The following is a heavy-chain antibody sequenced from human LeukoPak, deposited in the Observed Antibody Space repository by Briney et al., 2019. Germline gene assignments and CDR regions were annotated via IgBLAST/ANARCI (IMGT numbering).Heavy chain of an antibody. CDR3: AREDYGDYPSWFDP. V-gene: IGHV1-18*01. J-gene: IGHJ5*02. CDR1: GYSFTSYG. CDR2: ISAYNGNT. D-gene: IGHD4-17*01. Sequence: GESLKISCKGSGYSFTSYGISWVRQAPGQGLEWMGWISAYNGNTNYAQKLQGRVTMTTDTSTSTAYMELRSLRSDDTAVYYCAREDYGDYPSWFDPWGQGTLVTVSS.